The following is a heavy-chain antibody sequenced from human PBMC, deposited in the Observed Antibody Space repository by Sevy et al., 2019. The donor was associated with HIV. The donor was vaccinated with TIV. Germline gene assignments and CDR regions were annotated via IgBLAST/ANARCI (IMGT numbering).Heavy chain of an antibody. CDR1: AFTLGDYA. CDR2: MRSKAFAGTT. J-gene: IGHJ4*02. CDR3: IRSRLLGYTAMVPDY. D-gene: IGHD5-18*01. Sequence: GGSLRLSCTTSAFTLGDYARSWVRQAPGKGLEWVGFMRSKAFAGTTEYAASVKGRFTISTDDSKASAHLQMNSLRTEDTGVYYCIRSRLLGYTAMVPDYWGQGTLVTVSS. V-gene: IGHV3-49*04.